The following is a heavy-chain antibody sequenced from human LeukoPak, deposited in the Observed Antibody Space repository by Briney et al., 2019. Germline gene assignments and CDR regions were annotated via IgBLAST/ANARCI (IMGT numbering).Heavy chain of an antibody. Sequence: NPSETLSLTCAVYGGSFSGYYWSWIRQPPGKGLEWIGEINHSGSTNYNPSLKSRVTISVDTSKNQFSLKLSSVTAADTAVYYCARGFSYYYGSGSYYNVGFDYWGQGTLVTVSS. J-gene: IGHJ4*02. D-gene: IGHD3-10*01. V-gene: IGHV4-34*01. CDR1: GGSFSGYY. CDR2: INHSGST. CDR3: ARGFSYYYGSGSYYNVGFDY.